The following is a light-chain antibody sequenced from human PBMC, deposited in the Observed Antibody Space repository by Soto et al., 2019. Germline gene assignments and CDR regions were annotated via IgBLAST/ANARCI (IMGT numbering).Light chain of an antibody. Sequence: SYELTQPPSESVSPGQTASITCSGDKLGDKYACWYQQKPGQSPVLVIYQDSKRPSGIPERFSGSNSGNTATLTISGTQAMDEADYYCQAWDSSTVGVFGTGTKLTVL. J-gene: IGLJ1*01. CDR1: KLGDKY. V-gene: IGLV3-1*01. CDR3: QAWDSSTVGV. CDR2: QDS.